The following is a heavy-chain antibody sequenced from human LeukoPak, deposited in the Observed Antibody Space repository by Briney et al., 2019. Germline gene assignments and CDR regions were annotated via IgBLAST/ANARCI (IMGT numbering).Heavy chain of an antibody. Sequence: GGSLGLSCAASGFTFSSYEMNWVRQAPGKGLEWVSYISSSGSTIYYADSVKGRFTISRDNAKNSLYLQMNSLRAEDTAMYYCARVPIAAAGGFDYWGQGTLVTVSS. D-gene: IGHD6-13*01. CDR2: ISSSGSTI. CDR3: ARVPIAAAGGFDY. V-gene: IGHV3-48*03. CDR1: GFTFSSYE. J-gene: IGHJ4*02.